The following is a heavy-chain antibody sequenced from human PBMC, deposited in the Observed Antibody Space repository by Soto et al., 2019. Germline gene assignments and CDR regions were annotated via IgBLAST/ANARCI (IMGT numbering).Heavy chain of an antibody. CDR3: AKDRGGYCSGGSCYHTYYFDY. J-gene: IGHJ4*02. CDR1: GFTFSSYP. D-gene: IGHD2-15*01. Sequence: GGSLRLSCAASGFTFSSYPMSWVRQAPGKGLEWVSAISGSGGSTYYADSVKGRFTISRDNSKNTLYLQMNSLRAEDTAVYYCAKDRGGYCSGGSCYHTYYFDYWGQGTLVTVSS. V-gene: IGHV3-23*01. CDR2: ISGSGGST.